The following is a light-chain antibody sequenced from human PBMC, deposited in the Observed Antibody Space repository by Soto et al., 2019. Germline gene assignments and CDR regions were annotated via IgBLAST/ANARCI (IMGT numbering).Light chain of an antibody. CDR1: SSDVGGYNY. J-gene: IGLJ1*01. Sequence: QSALTQPRSVSGSPGQSVTISCTGTSSDVGGYNYVSWYQQHPGKAPKLMIYDVSKRPSGVPDRFSGSKSGNTASLTISGLQAEDEADYYCCSYAGSSCWVFGTGTKLTVL. CDR3: CSYAGSSCWV. CDR2: DVS. V-gene: IGLV2-11*01.